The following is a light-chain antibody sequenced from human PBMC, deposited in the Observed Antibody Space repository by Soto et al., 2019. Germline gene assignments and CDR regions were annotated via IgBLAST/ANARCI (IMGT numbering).Light chain of an antibody. Sequence: QSVLTQPPSVSGAPGQRVTISCTGNNSNLGAGYDVSWYQQLPGAAPKLVIFGNRNRPSGVPERFSGSKSGTSASLAITGLQAEDEADYYCQAYDYSLTASVFGGGTKLTVL. J-gene: IGLJ3*02. V-gene: IGLV1-40*01. CDR3: QAYDYSLTASV. CDR2: GNR. CDR1: NSNLGAGYD.